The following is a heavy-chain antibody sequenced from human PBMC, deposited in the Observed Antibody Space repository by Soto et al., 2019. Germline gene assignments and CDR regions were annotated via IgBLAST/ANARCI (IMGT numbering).Heavy chain of an antibody. J-gene: IGHJ5*02. CDR3: ARGASGYYDSSAYDP. D-gene: IGHD3-22*01. V-gene: IGHV3-23*01. Sequence: GGSLRLSCAASGFTFSNYAMSWVRQATGKGLEWVSTISVSGSTTYYAHTVKGRFSISRDISRNTLYLQMNSLRDEDTAVYYCARGASGYYDSSAYDPWGEGNMVTVSS. CDR1: GFTFSNYA. CDR2: ISVSGSTT.